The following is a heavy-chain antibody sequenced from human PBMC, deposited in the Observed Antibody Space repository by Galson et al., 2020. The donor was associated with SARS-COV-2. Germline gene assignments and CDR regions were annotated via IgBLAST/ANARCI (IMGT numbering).Heavy chain of an antibody. Sequence: GESLKISCAASGFTFSSYGMHWVRQAPGKGLEWVAVIWYDGSNKYYAASVKGRFTISRDNSKNTLYLQMNSLRAEDTAVYYCARDYRFGEPGCDYWGEGTLVTVSS. J-gene: IGHJ4*02. CDR2: IWYDGSNK. CDR3: ARDYRFGEPGCDY. CDR1: GFTFSSYG. V-gene: IGHV3-33*01. D-gene: IGHD3-10*01.